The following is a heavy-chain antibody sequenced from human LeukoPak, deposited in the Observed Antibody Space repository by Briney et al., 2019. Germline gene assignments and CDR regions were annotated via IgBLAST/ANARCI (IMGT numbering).Heavy chain of an antibody. CDR2: ISSSGSTK. CDR3: ATIETYYYETSGYFFDY. D-gene: IGHD3-22*01. V-gene: IGHV3-11*01. J-gene: IGHJ4*02. Sequence: GGSLRLSCAASGFTFSDYQMAWIRQAPGKGLEWLSYISSSGSTKYYADSVKGRFTISRDNARNSLYLQMNSLRAEDTAVYYCATIETYYYETSGYFFDYWGRGTLVTVSS. CDR1: GFTFSDYQ.